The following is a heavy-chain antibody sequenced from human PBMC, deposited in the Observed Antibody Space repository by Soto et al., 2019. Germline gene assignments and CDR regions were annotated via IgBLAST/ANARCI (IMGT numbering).Heavy chain of an antibody. CDR2: ISWNSGSI. D-gene: IGHD6-19*01. J-gene: IGHJ3*02. V-gene: IGHV3-9*01. CDR1: GFTFDDYA. Sequence: PGGSLRLSCAASGFTFDDYAMHWVRQAPGKGLEWVSGISWNSGSIGYADSVKGRFTISRDNAKNSLYLQMNSLRAEDTALYYCAKDTYSSGHLDAFDIWGQGTMVTVSS. CDR3: AKDTYSSGHLDAFDI.